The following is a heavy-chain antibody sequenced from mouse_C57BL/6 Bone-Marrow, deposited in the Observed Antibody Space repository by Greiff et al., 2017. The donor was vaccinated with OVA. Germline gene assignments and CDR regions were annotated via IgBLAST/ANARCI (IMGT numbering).Heavy chain of an antibody. J-gene: IGHJ3*01. V-gene: IGHV10-1*01. Sequence: EVQGVESGGGFVQPKGSLKLSCAASGFSFNTYAMNWVRQAPGKGLEWVARIRSKSNNYATYYADSVKDRFTISRDDSESMLYLQMNNLKTEDTAMYYCVRGYDGYTLFAYWGQGTLVTVSA. CDR3: VRGYDGYTLFAY. CDR2: IRSKSNNYAT. CDR1: GFSFNTYA. D-gene: IGHD2-3*01.